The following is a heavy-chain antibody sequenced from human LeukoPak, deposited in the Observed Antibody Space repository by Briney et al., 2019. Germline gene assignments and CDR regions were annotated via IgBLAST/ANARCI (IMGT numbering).Heavy chain of an antibody. CDR3: ARVITEYQLHYFDY. V-gene: IGHV4-31*03. CDR2: IYYSGST. Sequence: SETLSLTCTVSGGSISSGGYYWSWIRQHPGKGLEWIGYIYYSGSTYYNPSLKSRVTISVDTSKNQLSLKLSSVTAADTAVYYCARVITEYQLHYFDYWGQGTLVTVSS. CDR1: GGSISSGGYY. D-gene: IGHD2-2*01. J-gene: IGHJ4*02.